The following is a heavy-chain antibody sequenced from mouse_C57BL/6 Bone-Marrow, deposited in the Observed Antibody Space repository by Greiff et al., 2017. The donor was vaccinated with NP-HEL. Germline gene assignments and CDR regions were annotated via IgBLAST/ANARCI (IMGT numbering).Heavy chain of an antibody. J-gene: IGHJ4*01. Sequence: EVKLQESGGGLVKPGGSLKLSCAASGFTFSSYAMSWVRQTPEKRLEWVATISDGGSYTYYPDNVKGRFTISRDNAKNNLYLQMSHLKSEDTAMYYCARRASIYYGNYYAMDYWGQGTSVTVSS. V-gene: IGHV5-4*03. CDR3: ARRASIYYGNYYAMDY. D-gene: IGHD2-1*01. CDR2: ISDGGSYT. CDR1: GFTFSSYA.